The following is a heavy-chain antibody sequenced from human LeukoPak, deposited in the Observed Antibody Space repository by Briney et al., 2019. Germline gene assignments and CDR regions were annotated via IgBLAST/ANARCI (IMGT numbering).Heavy chain of an antibody. J-gene: IGHJ4*02. CDR1: GFTFSGYG. V-gene: IGHV3-30*03. Sequence: GGSLRLSCTASGFTFSGYGMHWVRQAPGMGLEWVAIISYDGSNTFYGDSVKGRFTISRDNSKKTLYLQMNSLRTEDTAVYYCARDQTAVTGVWGTIDYWGQGTLVTVSS. CDR3: ARDQTAVTGVWGTIDY. CDR2: ISYDGSNT. D-gene: IGHD2-8*02.